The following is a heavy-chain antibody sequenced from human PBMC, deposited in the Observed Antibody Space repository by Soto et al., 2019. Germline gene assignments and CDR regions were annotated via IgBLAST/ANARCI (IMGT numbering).Heavy chain of an antibody. CDR1: GYSFTSYW. D-gene: IGHD3-16*01. CDR3: VRPNFGALTHLEY. V-gene: IGHV5-51*01. CDR2: IYPGDSDT. Sequence: PGESLKISCKGSGYSFTSYWIGWVRQMPGIGLEWMGIIYPGDSDTRYSPSFEGLVTIAADESINTAYLQWSSLKALDSAIYYCVRPNFGALTHLEYWGQGTLVTVSS. J-gene: IGHJ4*02.